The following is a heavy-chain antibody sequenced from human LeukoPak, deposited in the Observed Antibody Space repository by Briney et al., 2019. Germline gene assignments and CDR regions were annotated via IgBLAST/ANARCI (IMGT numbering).Heavy chain of an antibody. V-gene: IGHV4-59*01. D-gene: IGHD1-1*01. Sequence: PSETLSLTCTVSGGSISSFFWSWIRQPPGKGLEWLGCIDYSGSTQYNPSLKSRVTISVDTSKKQFSLKLSSVTAADTAVYYCARDLELERNRWNYFESWGQGTLVTVSS. CDR2: IDYSGST. J-gene: IGHJ4*02. CDR3: ARDLELERNRWNYFES. CDR1: GGSISSFF.